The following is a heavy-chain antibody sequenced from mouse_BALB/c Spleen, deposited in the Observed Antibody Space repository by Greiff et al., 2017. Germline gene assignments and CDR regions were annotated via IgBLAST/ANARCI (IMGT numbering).Heavy chain of an antibody. CDR1: GFTFSSFG. D-gene: IGHD2-14*01. CDR2: ISSGSSTT. Sequence: EVMLVESGGGLVQPGGSRKLSCAASGFTFSSFGMHWVRQAPEKGLEWVAYISSGSSTTYYADTVKGRFTISRDNPKNTLFLQLTSLRSEDTAMYDCERWGYGGHFDVWGEGTTVTVSA. V-gene: IGHV5-17*02. J-gene: IGHJ1*01. CDR3: ERWGYGGHFDV.